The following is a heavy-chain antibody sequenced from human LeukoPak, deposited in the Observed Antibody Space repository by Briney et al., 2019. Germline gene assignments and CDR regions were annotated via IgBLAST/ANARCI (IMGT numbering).Heavy chain of an antibody. CDR3: ATIHIEPGYNFGSFDY. J-gene: IGHJ4*02. D-gene: IGHD3-10*01. Sequence: GGSLRLSCAASGFTFSSYWMSWVRQAPGKWLEWVANIKQDGSEKYYVDSVKGRFTISRDNAKSSLYLQMNSLRAEDTAVYYCATIHIEPGYNFGSFDYWGQGTLVTVSS. CDR1: GFTFSSYW. CDR2: IKQDGSEK. V-gene: IGHV3-7*05.